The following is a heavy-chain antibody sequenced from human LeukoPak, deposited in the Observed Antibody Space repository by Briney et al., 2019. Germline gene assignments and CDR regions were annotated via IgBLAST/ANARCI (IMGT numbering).Heavy chain of an antibody. CDR2: IRSRANTYAT. CDR3: TAWVRDDY. J-gene: IGHJ4*02. V-gene: IGHV3-73*01. Sequence: GGSLRLSCAASGFTFSGSAIHWVRQASGKGLEWVGRIRSRANTYATAYAASVKGRFTISRDDSKNTLYLQMNSLKTEDTAVYYCTAWVRDDYWGQGTLVTVSS. CDR1: GFTFSGSA. D-gene: IGHD3-10*01.